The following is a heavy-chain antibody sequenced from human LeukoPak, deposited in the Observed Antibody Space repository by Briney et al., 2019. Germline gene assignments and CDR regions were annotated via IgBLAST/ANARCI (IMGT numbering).Heavy chain of an antibody. J-gene: IGHJ4*02. V-gene: IGHV4-59*01. CDR3: ARHYYDSSGYIRAFDY. Sequence: PSETLSLTCTVSGDSISSYYWSWIRQPPGKGLEWIGYIYYSGSTNYNPSLKSRVTISVDTSKNQFSLKLSSVTAADTAVYYCARHYYDSSGYIRAFDYWGQGTLVTVSS. CDR2: IYYSGST. D-gene: IGHD3-22*01. CDR1: GDSISSYY.